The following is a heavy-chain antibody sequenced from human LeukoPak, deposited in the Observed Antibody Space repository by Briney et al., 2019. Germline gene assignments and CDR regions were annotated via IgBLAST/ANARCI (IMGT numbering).Heavy chain of an antibody. Sequence: GGSLRLSCAASGFTFSSYAMTWVRQAPGKGLEWVSSIGGSGDNTYYADSVKGRFTISRDNSKNTQYLQMNSLRAEDTAIYYCLGYCSGGRCYSGGHWGQGTLVTVSS. CDR2: IGGSGDNT. D-gene: IGHD2-15*01. CDR3: LGYCSGGRCYSGGH. V-gene: IGHV3-23*01. CDR1: GFTFSSYA. J-gene: IGHJ4*02.